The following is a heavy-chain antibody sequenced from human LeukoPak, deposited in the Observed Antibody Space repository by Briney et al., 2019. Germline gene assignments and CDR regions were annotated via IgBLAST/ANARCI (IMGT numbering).Heavy chain of an antibody. CDR2: ISTSSSTI. V-gene: IGHV3-48*02. Sequence: GGSLRLSCAASGFTFSTYSMNWVRQTPGKGLEWVSYISTSSSTIYYADSVKGRFTISRDNANNSLYLQMNSLRDEDTAVYYRARGNLGGDYWGQGTLVTVSS. CDR3: ARGNLGGDY. D-gene: IGHD1-14*01. CDR1: GFTFSTYS. J-gene: IGHJ4*02.